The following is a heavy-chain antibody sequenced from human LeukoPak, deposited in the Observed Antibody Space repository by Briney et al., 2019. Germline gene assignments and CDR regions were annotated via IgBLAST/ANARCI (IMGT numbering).Heavy chain of an antibody. D-gene: IGHD3-22*01. CDR2: INHSGST. CDR3: ARGPWYYYDSSGYDWAWDFDY. J-gene: IGHJ4*02. Sequence: SETLSLTCAVYGGSFSGYYWSWIRQPPGKGLEWIGEINHSGSTNYNPSLKSRVTISVDTSKNQFSLKLSSVTAADTAVYYCARGPWYYYDSSGYDWAWDFDYWGQGTLVTVSS. CDR1: GGSFSGYY. V-gene: IGHV4-34*01.